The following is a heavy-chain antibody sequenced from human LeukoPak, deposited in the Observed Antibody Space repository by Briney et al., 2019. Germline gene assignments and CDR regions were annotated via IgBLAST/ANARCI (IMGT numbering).Heavy chain of an antibody. CDR3: ARVGYCTNGVCDAFDI. CDR1: GFTFSSYS. V-gene: IGHV3-21*01. J-gene: IGHJ3*02. D-gene: IGHD2-8*01. CDR2: ISSSSSYI. Sequence: GGSLRLSCAASGFTFSSYSMNWVRQAPGKGLEWVSSISSSSSYIYYADSVKGRFTISRDNAKNSLYLQMNSLRAEDTAVYYCARVGYCTNGVCDAFDIWGQGTMVTVSS.